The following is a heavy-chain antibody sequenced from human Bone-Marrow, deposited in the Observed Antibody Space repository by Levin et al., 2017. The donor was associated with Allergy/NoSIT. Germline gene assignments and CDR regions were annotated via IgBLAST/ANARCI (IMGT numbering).Heavy chain of an antibody. D-gene: IGHD6-6*01. CDR1: GGSFSGYY. CDR3: ARHSSSSYYYYYMDV. Sequence: SETLSLTCAVYGGSFSGYYWSWIRQPPGKGLEWIGEINHSGSTNYNPSLKSRVTISVDTPKNQFSLKLSSVTAADTAVYYCARHSSSSYYYYYMDVWGKGTTVTVSS. CDR2: INHSGST. J-gene: IGHJ6*03. V-gene: IGHV4-34*01.